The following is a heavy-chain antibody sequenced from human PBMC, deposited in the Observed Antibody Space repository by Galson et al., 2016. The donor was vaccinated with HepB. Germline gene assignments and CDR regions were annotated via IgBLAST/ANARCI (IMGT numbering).Heavy chain of an antibody. CDR1: GFSFSTYD. J-gene: IGHJ6*04. Sequence: SLRLSCAASGFSFSTYDMHWVRQAPGKGLEWVASIGAAVDTYYGDSVKGRCTISRENTKNSVYLHMSSLRGEDSAVYFCTRASRLPSPYYHNGMDVWGEGATVTVSS. CDR3: TRASRLPSPYYHNGMDV. V-gene: IGHV3-13*01. CDR2: IGAAVDT. D-gene: IGHD4-17*01.